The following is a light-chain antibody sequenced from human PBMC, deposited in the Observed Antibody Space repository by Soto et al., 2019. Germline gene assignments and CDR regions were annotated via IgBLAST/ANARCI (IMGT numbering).Light chain of an antibody. Sequence: DIQMTQSPPTLSASVGDRVTITCRASQSINNLLAWYQQKPGKAPKLLIYKASSLESGVPSRFSGNGSGTEFTLTISSLQPDDFATYYCQQYYSYSPFGGGTKVEIK. V-gene: IGKV1-5*03. J-gene: IGKJ4*02. CDR3: QQYYSYSP. CDR2: KAS. CDR1: QSINNL.